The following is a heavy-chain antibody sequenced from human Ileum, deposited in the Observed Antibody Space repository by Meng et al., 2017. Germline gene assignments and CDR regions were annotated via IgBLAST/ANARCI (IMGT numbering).Heavy chain of an antibody. CDR1: CGSICSSNW. CDR3: ASLRYNWNYSADY. J-gene: IGHJ4*02. CDR2: IYHSGST. D-gene: IGHD1-7*01. Sequence: QVRLHESAPGLVKPSGTLSISCAVSCGSICSSNWWSWGRQPPGKGLEWIGEIYHSGSTNYNPSLKSRVTISVDKSKNQFSLKLSSVTAADTAVYYCASLRYNWNYSADYWGQGTLVTVSS. V-gene: IGHV4-4*02.